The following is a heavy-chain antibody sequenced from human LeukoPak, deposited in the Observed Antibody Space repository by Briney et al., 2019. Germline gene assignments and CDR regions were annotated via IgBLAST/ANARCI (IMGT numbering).Heavy chain of an antibody. CDR1: GGSISSGGYY. J-gene: IGHJ4*02. CDR3: ARASRKGGYFDY. Sequence: SQTLSLTCTVSGGSISSGGYYWSWTRQPPGKGLERIGYIYYCGSTNYNPSLKSRVTISVDTSKNQFSLKLSSVTAADTAVYYCARASRKGGYFDYWGQGTLVTVSS. V-gene: IGHV4-61*08. D-gene: IGHD3-16*01. CDR2: IYYCGST.